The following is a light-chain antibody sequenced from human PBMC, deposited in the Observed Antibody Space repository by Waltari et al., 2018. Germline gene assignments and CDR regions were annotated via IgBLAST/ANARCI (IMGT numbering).Light chain of an antibody. J-gene: IGKJ4*01. CDR1: QSISSY. Sequence: DIQMTQSPSSLSASVGDRVTITCRASQSISSYLNWYQQKPGKAPKLLIYAASSLQSGVPSRFSSSGSGTDFTLTISSLQPEDFATYYCQQSYSTSTFGGGTKVEIK. V-gene: IGKV1-39*01. CDR2: AAS. CDR3: QQSYSTST.